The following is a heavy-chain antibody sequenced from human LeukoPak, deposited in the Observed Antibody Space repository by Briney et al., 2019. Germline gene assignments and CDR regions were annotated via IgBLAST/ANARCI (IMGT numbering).Heavy chain of an antibody. D-gene: IGHD6-19*01. CDR3: AKEGAERISGCTDT. J-gene: IGHJ5*02. CDR1: GFTFSSYG. CDR2: ISYDGSNK. V-gene: IGHV3-30*18. Sequence: GGSLRLSCAASGFTFSSYGMHWVRQAPGKGLEWVAVISYDGSNKYYADSVKGRFTISRDNSKNTLYLQMNSLRADDTAVYYCAKEGAERISGCTDTWGQGTLVTVSS.